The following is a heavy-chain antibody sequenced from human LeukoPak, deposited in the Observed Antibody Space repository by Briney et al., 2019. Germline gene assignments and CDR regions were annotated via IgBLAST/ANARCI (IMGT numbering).Heavy chain of an antibody. CDR2: ISTRDNVI. V-gene: IGHV3-11*01. J-gene: IGHJ4*02. CDR1: GFDVDDDY. CDR3: AREQWFRLDF. D-gene: IGHD5-12*01. Sequence: GGSLRLSCAASGFDVDDDYMDWIRQAPGKGLEWVAYISTRDNVIYYADSVKGRFAISTDSAKNSVYLQMDGLTVEDTAVYYCAREQWFRLDFWGQGILVSVSS.